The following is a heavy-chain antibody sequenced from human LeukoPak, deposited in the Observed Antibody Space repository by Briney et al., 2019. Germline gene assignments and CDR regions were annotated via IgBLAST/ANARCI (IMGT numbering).Heavy chain of an antibody. D-gene: IGHD2-15*01. CDR2: ISYDGSNK. J-gene: IGHJ4*02. Sequence: GGSLRLSCAASGFTFSSYAMHWVRQAPGKGLEWVAVISYDGSNKYYADSVKGRFTISRDNSKNTLYLQMNSLRAEDTAVYYCAIPTGNYYWDFDYWGQGMLATVSS. CDR3: AIPTGNYYWDFDY. V-gene: IGHV3-30-3*01. CDR1: GFTFSSYA.